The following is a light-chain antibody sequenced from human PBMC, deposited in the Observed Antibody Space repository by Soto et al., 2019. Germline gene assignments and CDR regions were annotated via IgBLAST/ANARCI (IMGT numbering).Light chain of an antibody. CDR3: SSYAGSNNYV. Sequence: QSVLTQPPSASGSPGQSVTISCTGTSSDVGGYNYVSWYQQHPGKAPNLMIYEVSKRPSGVPDRSSGSKSGNTASLTVSGLQAEDAADYYCSSYAGSNNYVFGTGTKLTVL. CDR1: SSDVGGYNY. V-gene: IGLV2-8*01. CDR2: EVS. J-gene: IGLJ1*01.